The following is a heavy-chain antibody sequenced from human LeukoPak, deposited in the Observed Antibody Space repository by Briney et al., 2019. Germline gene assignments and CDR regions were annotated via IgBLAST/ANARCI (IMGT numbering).Heavy chain of an antibody. CDR1: GYTFTTYA. J-gene: IGHJ6*02. CDR3: ARVVRRDYYYGMDV. V-gene: IGHV1-3*01. D-gene: IGHD3-10*01. Sequence: GASVKVPCKASGYTFTTYAMHWVRQAPGQRLEWMGWINAGNGNTKYSQKFQGRVTIIRDTSASTAYMELSSLRSEDTALYYCARVVRRDYYYGMDVWGQGTTVTVSS. CDR2: INAGNGNT.